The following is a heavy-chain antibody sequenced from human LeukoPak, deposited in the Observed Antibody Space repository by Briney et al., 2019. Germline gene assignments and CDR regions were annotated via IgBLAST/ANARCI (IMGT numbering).Heavy chain of an antibody. CDR3: ARYDVWGSYRAFDY. J-gene: IGHJ4*02. V-gene: IGHV4-38-2*02. CDR1: NYSISTDYY. Sequence: SDTLSLTCTVSNYSISTDYYWGWIRQPPGKGLEWIGTMYHSGSTYYNPSLKSRVTISVDTSKNQFSLKLSSVTAADTAVYYCARYDVWGSYRAFDYWGQGTLVTVSS. D-gene: IGHD3-16*02. CDR2: MYHSGST.